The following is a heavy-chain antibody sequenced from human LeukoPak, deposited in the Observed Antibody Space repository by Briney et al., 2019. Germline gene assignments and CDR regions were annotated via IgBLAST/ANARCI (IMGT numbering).Heavy chain of an antibody. CDR2: IYYSGSSGST. Sequence: SETLSLTCTVSGGSISSYYWNWIRQPPGKGLEWIGYIYYSGSSGSTNYNPSLRSRVTTSADTSKNQFSLKMTSVTAEDTAVYYCAGGGDGYQTRFDYWGQGTLLTVSS. CDR1: GGSISSYY. V-gene: IGHV4-59*01. D-gene: IGHD5-24*01. J-gene: IGHJ4*02. CDR3: AGGGDGYQTRFDY.